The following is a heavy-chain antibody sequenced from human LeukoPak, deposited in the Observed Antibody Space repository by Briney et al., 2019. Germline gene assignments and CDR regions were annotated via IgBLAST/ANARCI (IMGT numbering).Heavy chain of an antibody. CDR1: GFTFNSYG. V-gene: IGHV3-33*01. Sequence: GRSLGLSCAASGFTFNSYGMHWVRQAPGKGLEWVALISYDESNEYYADSVKGRFTISRDNSKNTLYLQMNSLRAEDTAVYYCARVRWELHYYYYGMDVWGQGTTVTVS. J-gene: IGHJ6*02. D-gene: IGHD1-26*01. CDR2: ISYDESNE. CDR3: ARVRWELHYYYYGMDV.